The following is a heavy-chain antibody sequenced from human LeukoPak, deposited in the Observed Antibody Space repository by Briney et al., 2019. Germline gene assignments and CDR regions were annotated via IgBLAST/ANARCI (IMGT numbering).Heavy chain of an antibody. D-gene: IGHD6-19*01. V-gene: IGHV4-59*12. CDR1: GGSISSYY. Sequence: SETLSLTCTVSGGSISSYYWSWIRQPPGKGLEWIGYIYYSGSTNYNPSLKSRVTISVDTSKNQFSLKLSSLTAADTAVYYCARELGIAVTGTLDAFDIWGQGTMVTVSS. CDR3: ARELGIAVTGTLDAFDI. J-gene: IGHJ3*02. CDR2: IYYSGST.